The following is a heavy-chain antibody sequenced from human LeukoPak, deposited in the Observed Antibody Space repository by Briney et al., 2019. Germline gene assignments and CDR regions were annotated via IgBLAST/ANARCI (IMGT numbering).Heavy chain of an antibody. V-gene: IGHV3-7*05. Sequence: RGSLRLSCAASGFTFSRDWMSWVRQAPGKGLEWVAKINQDGSQRYYVDSVKGRFTISRDNAKNSLFLQMNSLRAEDTALYYCARDFYGSGSHRYFDLWGRGTLVTVSS. CDR3: ARDFYGSGSHRYFDL. CDR2: INQDGSQR. J-gene: IGHJ2*01. CDR1: GFTFSRDW. D-gene: IGHD3-10*01.